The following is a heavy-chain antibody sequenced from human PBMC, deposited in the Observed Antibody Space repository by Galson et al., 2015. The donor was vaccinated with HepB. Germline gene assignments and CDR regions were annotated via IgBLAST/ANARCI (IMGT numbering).Heavy chain of an antibody. D-gene: IGHD1-1*01. CDR1: EFTFSSFG. V-gene: IGHV3-30*03. J-gene: IGHJ4*02. CDR2: ISYDGSNK. CDR3: ARANELDY. Sequence: SLRLSCAASEFTFSSFGMHWVRQAPGKGLEWVAVISYDGSNKYYADSVKGRFTISRDNSKNTLYLQMDSLRADDTAVYYCARANELDYWGQGTLVIVSS.